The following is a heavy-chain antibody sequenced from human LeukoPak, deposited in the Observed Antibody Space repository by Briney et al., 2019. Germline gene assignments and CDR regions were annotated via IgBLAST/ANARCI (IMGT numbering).Heavy chain of an antibody. J-gene: IGHJ4*02. D-gene: IGHD3-3*01. Sequence: ASVKVSCKASGYTFTSYGISWVRQAPGQGLEWMGWISAYNGNTNYAQKLQGRVTMTTDTSTSTAYMELRSLRSDDTAVYYYARDLEGGYDFWSGYYPADYWGQGTLVTVSS. CDR3: ARDLEGGYDFWSGYYPADY. CDR1: GYTFTSYG. CDR2: ISAYNGNT. V-gene: IGHV1-18*01.